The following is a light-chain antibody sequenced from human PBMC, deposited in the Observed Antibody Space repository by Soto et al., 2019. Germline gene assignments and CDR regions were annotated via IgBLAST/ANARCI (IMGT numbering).Light chain of an antibody. V-gene: IGKV1-17*01. CDR2: AAS. J-gene: IGKJ1*01. CDR1: QGISND. CDR3: QQYNSYSPT. Sequence: DIRMTQSPSSLSAFIGDRVTITCRASQGISNDLGWYQQKPGLAPKRLISAASTLQSGVPSRFRGSGSGTEFSLTISGLQTEDIATYYCQQYNSYSPTFGQGTRVEIK.